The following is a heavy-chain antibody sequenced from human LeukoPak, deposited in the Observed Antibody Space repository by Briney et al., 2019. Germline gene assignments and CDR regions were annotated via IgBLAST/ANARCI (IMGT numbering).Heavy chain of an antibody. J-gene: IGHJ4*02. V-gene: IGHV4-30-2*01. Sequence: SQTLSLTCTVSGGSISSGGYYWSWIRQPPGKGLEWIGYIYHSGSTYYNPSLKSRVTISVDTSKNQFSLKLSSVTAADTAVYYCARAVAGDFDYWGQGTLVTVSS. D-gene: IGHD6-19*01. CDR2: IYHSGST. CDR1: GGSISSGGYY. CDR3: ARAVAGDFDY.